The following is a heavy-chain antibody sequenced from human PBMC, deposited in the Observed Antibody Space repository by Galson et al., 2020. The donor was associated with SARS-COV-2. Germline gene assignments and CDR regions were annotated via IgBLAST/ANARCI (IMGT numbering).Heavy chain of an antibody. CDR3: ARDYGDIVVVPAAVTHYYYYYMDV. CDR1: GFTFSSYA. D-gene: IGHD2-2*01. J-gene: IGHJ6*03. CDR2: ISYDGSNK. Sequence: GGSLRLSCAASGFTFSSYAMHWVRQAPGKGLEWVAVISYDGSNKYYADSVKGRFTISRDNSKNTLYLQMNSLRAEDTAVYYCARDYGDIVVVPAAVTHYYYYYMDVWGKGTTVTVSS. V-gene: IGHV3-30-3*01.